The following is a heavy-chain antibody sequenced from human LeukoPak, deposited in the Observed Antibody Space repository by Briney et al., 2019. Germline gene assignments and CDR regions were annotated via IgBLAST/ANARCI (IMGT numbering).Heavy chain of an antibody. CDR3: ARGHDYGDYDY. J-gene: IGHJ4*02. D-gene: IGHD4-17*01. V-gene: IGHV3-53*01. Sequence: PGGSLRLSCAASGFTVSSHYMSWVRRAPGKGLEWVSVIYSGGSTYYADSVKGRFTISRDNSKNTLYLQMNSLRAEDTAVYYCARGHDYGDYDYWGQGTLVTVSS. CDR2: IYSGGST. CDR1: GFTVSSHY.